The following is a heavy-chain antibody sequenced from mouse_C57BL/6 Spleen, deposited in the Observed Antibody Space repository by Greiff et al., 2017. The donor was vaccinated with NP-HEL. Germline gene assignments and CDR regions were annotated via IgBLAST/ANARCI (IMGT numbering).Heavy chain of an antibody. CDR2: IHPNSGST. CDR1: GYTFTSYW. D-gene: IGHD1-1*01. V-gene: IGHV1-64*01. Sequence: QVQLKQPGAELVKPGASVKLSCKASGYTFTSYWMHWVKQRPGQGLEWIGMIHPNSGSTNYNEKFKSKATLTVDKSSSTAYMQLSSLTSEDSAVYYCARKDYDYFDYWGKGTTLTVSS. CDR3: ARKDYDYFDY. J-gene: IGHJ2*01.